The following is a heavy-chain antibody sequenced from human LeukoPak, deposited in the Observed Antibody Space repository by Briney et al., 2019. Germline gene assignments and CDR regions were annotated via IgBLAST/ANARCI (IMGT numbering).Heavy chain of an antibody. D-gene: IGHD5-18*01. J-gene: IGHJ4*02. Sequence: GGSLRLSCAASGFAFTDYDMHWVRQATGGGLEWVSSIGKAGDTYYADSVKGRFTISRDNAKNSLYLQMNSLRAEDTAVYYCARDPARGYSYGALYWGQGTLVTVSS. CDR2: IGKAGDT. CDR1: GFAFTDYD. CDR3: ARDPARGYSYGALY. V-gene: IGHV3-13*01.